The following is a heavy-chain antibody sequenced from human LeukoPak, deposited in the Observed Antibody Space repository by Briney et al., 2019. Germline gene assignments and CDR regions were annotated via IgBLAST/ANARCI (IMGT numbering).Heavy chain of an antibody. V-gene: IGHV3-23*01. J-gene: IGHJ6*02. Sequence: GGSLRLSCAASGFTFSSYAMSWVRQAPGKGLEWVSAISGSGGSTYYADSVKGRFTISRDNSKNTLYLQMNSLRAEDTAVHYCAKDRQFYYYYGMDVWGQGTTVTVSS. CDR2: ISGSGGST. CDR1: GFTFSSYA. D-gene: IGHD6-19*01. CDR3: AKDRQFYYYYGMDV.